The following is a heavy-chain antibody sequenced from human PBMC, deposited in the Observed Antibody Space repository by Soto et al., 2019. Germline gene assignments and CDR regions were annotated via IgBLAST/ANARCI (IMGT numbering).Heavy chain of an antibody. CDR2: IYYSGST. CDR3: ARGVRAHFDY. J-gene: IGHJ4*02. CDR1: GGSISSYY. V-gene: IGHV4-59*01. Sequence: QVQLQESGPGLVKPSETLSLTCTVSGGSISSYYWSWIRQPPGKGLEWIGYIYYSGSTNYNPSLKXXPXIXXDTSKNQFSLQLSSLTAADTAVYYCARGVRAHFDYWGQGTLVTVSS.